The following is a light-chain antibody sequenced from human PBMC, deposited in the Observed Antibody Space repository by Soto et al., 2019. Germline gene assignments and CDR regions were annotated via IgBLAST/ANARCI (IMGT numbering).Light chain of an antibody. V-gene: IGKV3-20*01. Sequence: EIVLTQSPGTLSLSPGERSTLACSPSQSVSSSYLAWYQQKPGQAPRLLIYGASSRATGIPDRFSGSGSGTDFTLTISRLEPEDFAVYYCQQYGSSFITFGQGTRLEI. J-gene: IGKJ5*01. CDR2: GAS. CDR3: QQYGSSFIT. CDR1: QSVSSSY.